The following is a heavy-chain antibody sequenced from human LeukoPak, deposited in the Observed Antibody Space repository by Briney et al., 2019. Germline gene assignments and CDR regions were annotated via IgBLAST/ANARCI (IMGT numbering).Heavy chain of an antibody. CDR2: INHSGST. Sequence: SETLSLTCTVSGGSISSSTYYWGWIRQPPGKGLEWIGEINHSGSTNYNPSLKSRVTISVDTSKNQFSLKLSSVTAADTAVYYCAREVPKAAAGRPLNWFDPWGQGTLVTVSS. CDR1: GGSISSSTYY. CDR3: AREVPKAAAGRPLNWFDP. J-gene: IGHJ5*02. V-gene: IGHV4-39*07. D-gene: IGHD6-13*01.